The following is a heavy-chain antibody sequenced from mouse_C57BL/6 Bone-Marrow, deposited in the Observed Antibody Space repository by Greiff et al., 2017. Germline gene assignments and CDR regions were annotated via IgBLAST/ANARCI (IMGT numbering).Heavy chain of an antibody. D-gene: IGHD1-1*01. Sequence: VMLVESGAELARPGASVKLSCKASGYTFTSYGISWVKQRTGQGLEWIGEIYPRSGNTYYNEKFKGKATLTADKSSSTAYMELRSLTSEDSAVYFCARVGYYYGSSPYYAMDYWGQGTSVTVSS. J-gene: IGHJ4*01. V-gene: IGHV1-81*01. CDR2: IYPRSGNT. CDR3: ARVGYYYGSSPYYAMDY. CDR1: GYTFTSYG.